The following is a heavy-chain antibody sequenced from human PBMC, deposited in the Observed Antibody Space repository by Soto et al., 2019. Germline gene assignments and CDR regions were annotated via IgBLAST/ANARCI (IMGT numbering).Heavy chain of an antibody. Sequence: GESLKISCKGSGYSFTSYWISWVRQMPGKGLEWMGRIDPSDSYTNYSPSFQGHVTISADKSISTAYLQWSSLKASDTAMYYCARHSSSPRYYYGMDVWGQGTMVTVSS. CDR1: GYSFTSYW. CDR3: ARHSSSPRYYYGMDV. D-gene: IGHD6-6*01. J-gene: IGHJ6*02. V-gene: IGHV5-10-1*01. CDR2: IDPSDSYT.